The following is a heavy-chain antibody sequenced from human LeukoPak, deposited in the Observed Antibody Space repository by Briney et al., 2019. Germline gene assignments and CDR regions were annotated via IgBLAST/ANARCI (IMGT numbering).Heavy chain of an antibody. V-gene: IGHV3-21*01. Sequence: GGSLRLSCAASGFTFSSYSMNWVRQAPGKGLEWVSSISSSSSYIYYADSVKGRFTISRDNAKNSLYLQMNSLRAEDTAVYYCAGMGYGDFPGDYRGQGTLVTVSS. CDR1: GFTFSSYS. CDR2: ISSSSSYI. D-gene: IGHD4-17*01. J-gene: IGHJ4*02. CDR3: AGMGYGDFPGDY.